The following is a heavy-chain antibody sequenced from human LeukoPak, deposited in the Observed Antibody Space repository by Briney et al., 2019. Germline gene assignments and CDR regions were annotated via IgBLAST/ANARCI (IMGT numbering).Heavy chain of an antibody. D-gene: IGHD3-22*01. J-gene: IGHJ3*02. V-gene: IGHV4-61*01. CDR3: ARSYYDSSAAAFDI. CDR1: GGSVSSGSYY. CDR2: IYYSGGT. Sequence: SETLSLTCTVSGGSVSSGSYYWSWIRQPPGKGLEWIGYIYYSGGTNYNPSLKSRVTISVDTSKNQFSLKLSSVTAADTAVYYCARSYYDSSAAAFDIWGQGTMVTVSS.